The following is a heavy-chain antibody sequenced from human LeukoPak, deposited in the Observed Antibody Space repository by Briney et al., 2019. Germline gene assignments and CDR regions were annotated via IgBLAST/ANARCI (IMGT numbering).Heavy chain of an antibody. J-gene: IGHJ5*02. CDR1: GGTFSSYA. Sequence: SVKVSCEASGGTFSSYAISWVRQAPGQGLEWMGRIIPIFGTANYAQKFQGRVTITTDESTSTAYMELSSLRSEDTAVYYCARGEMATARYNWFDPWGQGTLVTVSS. D-gene: IGHD5-24*01. CDR2: IIPIFGTA. V-gene: IGHV1-69*05. CDR3: ARGEMATARYNWFDP.